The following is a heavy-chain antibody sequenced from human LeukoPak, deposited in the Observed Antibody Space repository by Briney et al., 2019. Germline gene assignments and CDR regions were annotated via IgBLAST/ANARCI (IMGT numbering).Heavy chain of an antibody. CDR2: IHSDGST. CDR3: ARDLDYFDSSGSHRRRNYFDY. V-gene: IGHV3-53*01. D-gene: IGHD3-22*01. Sequence: GGSLRLSCAASGLTVTTNYMTWVRQAPGKGLEWVSIIHSDGSTYYADSVKGRFTISRDNYKNTLYLQMNSLRGEDTAMYYCARDLDYFDSSGSHRRRNYFDYWGQGTLVTVSS. CDR1: GLTVTTNY. J-gene: IGHJ4*02.